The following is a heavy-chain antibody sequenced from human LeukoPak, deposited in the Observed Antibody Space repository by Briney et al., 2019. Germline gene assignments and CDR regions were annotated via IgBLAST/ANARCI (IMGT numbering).Heavy chain of an antibody. D-gene: IGHD3-22*01. CDR1: GGSISSGSYY. J-gene: IGHJ3*02. V-gene: IGHV4-61*02. CDR2: IYTSGST. Sequence: SETLSLTCTVSGGSISSGSYYWSWIRQPAGTGLEWIGRIYTSGSTNYNPSLKSRVTISVDTSKNQFSLKLSSVTAADTAVYYCARDPIVVVITGGAFDIWGQGTMVTVSS. CDR3: ARDPIVVVITGGAFDI.